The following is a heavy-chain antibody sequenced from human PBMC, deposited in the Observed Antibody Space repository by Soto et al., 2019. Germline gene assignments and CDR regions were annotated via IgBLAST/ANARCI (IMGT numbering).Heavy chain of an antibody. J-gene: IGHJ6*03. V-gene: IGHV3-23*01. Sequence: EVRLLESGGDLIQPGGSLRLSCAASGFTFSSSAMSWVRQAPDKGLEWVSAVGGNSVSTFYAASVKGRFTISKDSSKNTLFLKMNSVRAEDTAVYYCAKARGSSPRWGYYYMDVGGKGTTVTVS. CDR2: VGGNSVST. CDR3: AKARGSSPRWGYYYMDV. D-gene: IGHD6-6*01. CDR1: GFTFSSSA.